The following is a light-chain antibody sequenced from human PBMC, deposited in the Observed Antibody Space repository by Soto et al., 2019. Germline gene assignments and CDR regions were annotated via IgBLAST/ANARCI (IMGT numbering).Light chain of an antibody. CDR1: QSVLYSSNNKNY. J-gene: IGKJ5*01. CDR3: QQYYSTPIT. CDR2: WAS. Sequence: DIVMTQSPDSLAVSLGERATINCKSSQSVLYSSNNKNYLAWYQQKPGQPPKLLIYWASTRESGVPDRFSGSGSGTEFTRPISSLQAEDVAVYYCQQYYSTPITFGQGTRRAIK. V-gene: IGKV4-1*01.